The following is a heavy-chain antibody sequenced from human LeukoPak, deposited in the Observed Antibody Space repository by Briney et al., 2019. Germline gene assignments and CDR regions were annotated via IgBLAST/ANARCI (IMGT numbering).Heavy chain of an antibody. Sequence: SETLSLTCTVYGGSFTDYFWTWIRQSPGKGREGIGEINDYTGDTNHNPSLNSRVSISLEKSKNHVSLELRSVTAADTAVYYCERGRIDKIVVVHSFSYGMDVWGQGTTVTVSS. CDR1: GGSFTDYF. J-gene: IGHJ6*02. CDR3: ERGRIDKIVVVHSFSYGMDV. D-gene: IGHD3-22*01. V-gene: IGHV4-34*01. CDR2: INDYTGDT.